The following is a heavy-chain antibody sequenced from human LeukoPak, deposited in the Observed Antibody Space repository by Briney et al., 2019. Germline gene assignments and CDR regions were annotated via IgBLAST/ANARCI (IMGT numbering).Heavy chain of an antibody. J-gene: IGHJ4*02. Sequence: PRGSLRLSCAASGFTFSSYAMSWVRQAPGKGLEWVSAITGSGGSTYYADSVKGRFTISRENSKNTLFLQMNRLRAEDTAVYYCTASDFWSSFDYWGQGTLVTVSS. D-gene: IGHD3-3*01. CDR1: GFTFSSYA. V-gene: IGHV3-23*01. CDR2: ITGSGGST. CDR3: TASDFWSSFDY.